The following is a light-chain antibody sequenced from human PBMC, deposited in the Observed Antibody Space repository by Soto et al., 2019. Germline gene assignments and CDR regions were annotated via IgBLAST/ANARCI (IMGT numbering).Light chain of an antibody. CDR1: QSVGSNY. CDR2: GAS. V-gene: IGKV3-20*01. Sequence: EFLLTQSPGTLSLSPGEKATLSCSASQSVGSNYLAWYQQKPGQAPRLLIYGASSRATGIADRFSGSGSGTDFTLTISRLEPEDFAMYYCQQYGYSPITFGQGTRLEIK. CDR3: QQYGYSPIT. J-gene: IGKJ5*01.